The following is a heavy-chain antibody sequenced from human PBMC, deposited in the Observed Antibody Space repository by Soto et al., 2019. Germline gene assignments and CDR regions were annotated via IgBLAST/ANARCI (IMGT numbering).Heavy chain of an antibody. V-gene: IGHV3-30*18. D-gene: IGHD3-9*01. J-gene: IGHJ4*02. Sequence: QVQLVESGGGVVQPGRSLRLSCAASGFTFSNYGMHWVRQAPGKGLEWVAVISFDGNTKYYGDSVNGRFIVSRDNSKNILYVQMHSLRPEDTAVYYRVKSKDLTGNDFKFDHWGQGTLVTVSS. CDR2: ISFDGNTK. CDR1: GFTFSNYG. CDR3: VKSKDLTGNDFKFDH.